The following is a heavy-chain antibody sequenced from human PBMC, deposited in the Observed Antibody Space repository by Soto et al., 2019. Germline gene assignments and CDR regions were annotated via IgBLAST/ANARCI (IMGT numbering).Heavy chain of an antibody. Sequence: SETLSLTCTVSGGSISSYYWSRIRQPPGKGLEWIGYIYYSGSTNYNPSLKSRVTISVDTSKNQFSLKLSSVTAADTAVYYCARGRYSSGRYYYYGMDVWGQGTTVTVSS. CDR3: ARGRYSSGRYYYYGMDV. J-gene: IGHJ6*02. D-gene: IGHD6-19*01. CDR2: IYYSGST. V-gene: IGHV4-59*01. CDR1: GGSISSYY.